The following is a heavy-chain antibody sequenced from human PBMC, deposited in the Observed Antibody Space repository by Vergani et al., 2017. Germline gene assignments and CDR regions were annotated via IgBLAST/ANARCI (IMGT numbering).Heavy chain of an antibody. CDR3: ARGRWEWLCPGGYYFCRGV. CDR1: GGSFSGYY. Sequence: QVQLQQWGAGLLKPSETLSLTCAVYGGSFSGYYWSWIRQPPGKGLEWIGEINHSGSTNYNPSLKSRVTISVDTPKNQFSLRLSSVTAADTAVYYCARGRWEWLCPGGYYFCRGVWGEGTTVTVSS. V-gene: IGHV4-34*01. D-gene: IGHD3-3*01. CDR2: INHSGST. J-gene: IGHJ6*03.